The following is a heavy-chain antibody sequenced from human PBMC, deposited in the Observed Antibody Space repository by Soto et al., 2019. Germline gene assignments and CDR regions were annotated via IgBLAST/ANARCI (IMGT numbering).Heavy chain of an antibody. CDR3: ARDHFPVTMVRGVIAWFDP. V-gene: IGHV3-48*02. D-gene: IGHD3-10*01. CDR1: GFNFTIYG. Sequence: EVQLVESGGGLVQPGGSLRLSCAASGFNFTIYGMNWVRQAPGKGLEWVSYFSSSGTIKYYTDSVKGRITISRDKAKNSLFLQMNSLRDDDTALYYCARDHFPVTMVRGVIAWFDPWGQGTLVTVSS. CDR2: FSSSGTIK. J-gene: IGHJ5*02.